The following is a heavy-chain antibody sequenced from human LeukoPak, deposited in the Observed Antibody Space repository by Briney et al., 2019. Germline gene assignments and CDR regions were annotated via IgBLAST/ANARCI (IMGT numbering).Heavy chain of an antibody. CDR1: GFTFSSYS. J-gene: IGHJ4*02. Sequence: PGGSLRLSCAASGFTFSSYSMNWVRQAPGKGPEWVSSISSSSSYIYYADSVKGRFTISRDNAKNSLYLQMNSLRAEDTAVYYCARDHYYDSSGYDYWGQGTLVTVSS. V-gene: IGHV3-21*01. CDR2: ISSSSSYI. D-gene: IGHD3-22*01. CDR3: ARDHYYDSSGYDY.